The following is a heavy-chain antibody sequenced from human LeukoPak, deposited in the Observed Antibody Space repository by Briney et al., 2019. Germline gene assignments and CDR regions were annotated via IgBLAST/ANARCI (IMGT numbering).Heavy chain of an antibody. Sequence: GASVKVSCKASRGTFSRYAISWVRQAPGQGLEWMGGIIPVLGTTNYAQTFQNKVTITADESTSTTYMELSSLTSEDTAVYYCATSGGDYYYYSLDVWGKGTPVTISS. J-gene: IGHJ6*03. CDR2: IIPVLGTT. D-gene: IGHD3-10*01. V-gene: IGHV1-69*13. CDR1: RGTFSRYA. CDR3: ATSGGDYYYYSLDV.